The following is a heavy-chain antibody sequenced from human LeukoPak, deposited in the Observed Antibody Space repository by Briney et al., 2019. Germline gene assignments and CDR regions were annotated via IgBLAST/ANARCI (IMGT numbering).Heavy chain of an antibody. CDR1: GGSFNDYY. CDR2: VNHSGTT. J-gene: IGHJ4*02. V-gene: IGHV4-34*01. CDR3: ATRTY. Sequence: SVTLSLTCAVYGGSFNDYYWSWIRQPPGKGLEWIAEVNHSGTTHYNPSLKSRVTISVDTSKNQFSLKLSSVTAADTAVYYCATRTYWGQGTLVTVSS. D-gene: IGHD1-14*01.